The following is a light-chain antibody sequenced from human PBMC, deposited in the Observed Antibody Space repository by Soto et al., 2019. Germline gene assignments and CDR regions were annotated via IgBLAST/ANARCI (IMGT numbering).Light chain of an antibody. Sequence: EIVLTQSPGTLSLSPGERATLSCRASQNIANSYLAWYQQKPGQAPRLLIYAASTRAIGIPDRFTGSGSGTDFTLTISRLEPEDCAVFYCQQYGTSPRTFGQGTKVEIK. V-gene: IGKV3-20*01. CDR3: QQYGTSPRT. CDR2: AAS. CDR1: QNIANSY. J-gene: IGKJ1*01.